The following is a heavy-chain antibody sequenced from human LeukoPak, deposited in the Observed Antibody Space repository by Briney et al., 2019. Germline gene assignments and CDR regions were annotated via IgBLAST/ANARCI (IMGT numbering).Heavy chain of an antibody. Sequence: SVKVSCKASGYTFTSYGISWVRQAPGQGLEWMGGIIPIFGTANYAQKFQGRVTMTRDTSTSTVYMELSSLRSEDTAVYYCARGRGWRHCGGDCYPPEADYWGQGTLVTVSS. CDR2: IIPIFGTA. CDR3: ARGRGWRHCGGDCYPPEADY. CDR1: GYTFTSYG. V-gene: IGHV1-69*05. D-gene: IGHD2-21*02. J-gene: IGHJ4*02.